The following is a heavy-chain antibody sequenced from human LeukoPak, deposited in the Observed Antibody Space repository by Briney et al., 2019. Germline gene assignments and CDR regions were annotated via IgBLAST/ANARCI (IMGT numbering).Heavy chain of an antibody. CDR2: INAANGNT. D-gene: IGHD6-13*01. CDR1: GFTFTTYT. Sequence: GASVKVSCKTSGFTFTTYTMHWVRQAPGQRLEWMGWINAANGNTQYSQKFQGRVTITRDTSASTAYMELSSLRSEDTAVYYCARFPLAAAGTTFDYWGQGTLVTVSS. CDR3: ARFPLAAAGTTFDY. J-gene: IGHJ4*02. V-gene: IGHV1-3*01.